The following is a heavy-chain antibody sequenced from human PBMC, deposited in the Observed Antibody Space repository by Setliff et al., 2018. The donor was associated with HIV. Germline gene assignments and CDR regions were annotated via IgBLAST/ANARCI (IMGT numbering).Heavy chain of an antibody. CDR2: ISASGTT. CDR3: ARGLLGAYFDY. J-gene: IGHJ4*02. D-gene: IGHD2-15*01. Sequence: SETLSLTCTVSGGSISSGGYYWSWIRQPAGKGLEWIGRISASGTTNYNPSLKGRVTISVDTSKNQFSLKLSSVTATDTAIYYCARGLLGAYFDYWGQGTLVTVSS. V-gene: IGHV4-61*02. CDR1: GGSISSGGYY.